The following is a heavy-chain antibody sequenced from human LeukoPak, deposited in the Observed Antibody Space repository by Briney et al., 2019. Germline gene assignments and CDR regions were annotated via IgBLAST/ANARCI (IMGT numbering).Heavy chain of an antibody. V-gene: IGHV1-46*01. Sequence: ASVTVSCKASGYTFSNYHMHWVRQARGQGLEWMGIINPSGDSVKYAQKFQGRVTMTRGTSTSTVYMELDSLTSEDTAVYYCARDVITTTTSAVLDYWGQGTLVSVSS. D-gene: IGHD1/OR15-1a*01. CDR1: GYTFSNYH. CDR3: ARDVITTTTSAVLDY. CDR2: INPSGDSV. J-gene: IGHJ4*02.